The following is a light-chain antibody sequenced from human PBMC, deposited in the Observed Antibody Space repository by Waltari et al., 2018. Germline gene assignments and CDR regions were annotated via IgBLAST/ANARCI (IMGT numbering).Light chain of an antibody. CDR3: QHYVRLPAT. V-gene: IGKV3-20*01. CDR2: GAS. Sequence: EIVLTQSPGSLSSSPGEGVTLSCGASQSVSRALAWYQQKPGQAPRLLIFGASNRATGIPDRFSGSGSETDFSLTISRLEPEDFAVYYCQHYVRLPATFGRGTKVEIK. CDR1: QSVSRA. J-gene: IGKJ1*01.